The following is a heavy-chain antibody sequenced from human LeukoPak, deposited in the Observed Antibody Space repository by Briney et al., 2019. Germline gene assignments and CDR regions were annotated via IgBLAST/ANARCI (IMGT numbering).Heavy chain of an antibody. V-gene: IGHV3-21*04. Sequence: GGSLRLSCAASGLTFSIYNMHWVRQAPGKGLEWVSSISSSSSYIYYADSVKGRFTISRDNDKNSLYLQMNSLRAEDTAVYYCARDAVSLAAAGTSDYWGQGSLVTVSS. CDR1: GLTFSIYN. J-gene: IGHJ4*02. CDR3: ARDAVSLAAAGTSDY. CDR2: ISSSSSYI. D-gene: IGHD6-13*01.